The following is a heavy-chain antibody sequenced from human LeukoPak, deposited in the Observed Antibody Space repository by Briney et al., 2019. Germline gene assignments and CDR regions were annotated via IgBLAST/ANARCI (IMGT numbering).Heavy chain of an antibody. D-gene: IGHD6-13*01. V-gene: IGHV3-74*01. J-gene: IGHJ4*02. Sequence: GGSLRLSCAASGFTFSSYWMHWVRQAPGKGLVWVSRINSDGSSTSYADSVKGRFTISRDNAKNTLYLQMNSLRAEDTAVYYCARGIAAAGTGYWGQGTLATVSS. CDR3: ARGIAAAGTGY. CDR1: GFTFSSYW. CDR2: INSDGSST.